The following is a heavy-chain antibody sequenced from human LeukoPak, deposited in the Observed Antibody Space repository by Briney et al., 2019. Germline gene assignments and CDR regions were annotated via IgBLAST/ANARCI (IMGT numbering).Heavy chain of an antibody. Sequence: GASVKVSCKASGGTFSSYAISWVRQAPGQGLEWMGGIIPIFGTANYAQKFQGRVTITADESTSTAYMELSSLRSEDTAVYYCAGDPSLGDYGAFDIWGQGTMVTVSS. CDR2: IIPIFGTA. CDR3: AGDPSLGDYGAFDI. V-gene: IGHV1-69*13. CDR1: GGTFSSYA. J-gene: IGHJ3*02. D-gene: IGHD4-17*01.